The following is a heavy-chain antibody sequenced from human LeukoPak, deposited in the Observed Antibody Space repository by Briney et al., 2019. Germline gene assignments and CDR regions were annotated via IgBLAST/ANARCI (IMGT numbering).Heavy chain of an antibody. D-gene: IGHD5-18*01. J-gene: IGHJ4*02. CDR1: GFTFSSYA. V-gene: IGHV3-23*01. Sequence: GGSLRLSCAASGFTFSSYAMSWVRQAPGKGLKWVSAISGSGGSTYYADSVKGRFTISRDNSKNTLYLQMNSLRAEDTAVYYCAKDRGYSYGYADYWGQGTLVTISS. CDR2: ISGSGGST. CDR3: AKDRGYSYGYADY.